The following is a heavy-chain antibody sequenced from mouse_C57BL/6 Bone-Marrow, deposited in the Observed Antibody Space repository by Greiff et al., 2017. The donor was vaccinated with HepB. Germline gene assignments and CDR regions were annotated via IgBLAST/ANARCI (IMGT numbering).Heavy chain of an antibody. CDR2: ILPGSGST. D-gene: IGHD2-4*01. CDR3: ARGSYYDYDVRNFDY. CDR1: GYTFTGYW. Sequence: QVQLQQSGAELMKPGASVKLSCKATGYTFTGYWIEWVKQRPGHGLEWIGEILPGSGSTNYNEKFKGKATFTADTSSNTAYMQHSSLTTEDSAIYYCARGSYYDYDVRNFDYWCQGTTLTVSS. V-gene: IGHV1-9*01. J-gene: IGHJ2*01.